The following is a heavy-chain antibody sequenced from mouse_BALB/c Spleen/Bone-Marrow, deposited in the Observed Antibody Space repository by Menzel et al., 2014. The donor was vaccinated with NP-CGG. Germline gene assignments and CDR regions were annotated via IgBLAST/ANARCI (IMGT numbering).Heavy chain of an antibody. CDR3: ARDYYGSSYAMDY. V-gene: IGHV5-9-4*01. CDR2: ISSGGSYT. CDR1: GFTFSSYA. D-gene: IGHD1-1*01. Sequence: EVKLVESGGGLVKPGGSLKLSCAASGFTFSSYAMSWVRQSPEKRLEWVAEISSGGSYTYYPDTVTGRFTISRDNAKNPLYLEMSSLRSDDTATYYCARDYYGSSYAMDYWGQGTSVTVSS. J-gene: IGHJ4*01.